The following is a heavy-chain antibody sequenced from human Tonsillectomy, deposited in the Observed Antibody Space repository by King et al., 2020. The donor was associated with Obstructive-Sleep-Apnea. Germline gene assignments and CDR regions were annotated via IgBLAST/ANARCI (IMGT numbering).Heavy chain of an antibody. Sequence: VQLVESGGGLIQPGGSLRLSCAASGFTFNGYGMSWVRQILGKGLEWVSAISGSGGDTYYADSVKGRFTISRDNSKNTLYLQMKSLRAEDTAVYYCAKDRGLGVVYYFYGMDVWGQGTTVTVSS. D-gene: IGHD3-10*01. CDR2: ISGSGGDT. V-gene: IGHV3-23*04. CDR3: AKDRGLGVVYYFYGMDV. J-gene: IGHJ6*02. CDR1: GFTFNGYG.